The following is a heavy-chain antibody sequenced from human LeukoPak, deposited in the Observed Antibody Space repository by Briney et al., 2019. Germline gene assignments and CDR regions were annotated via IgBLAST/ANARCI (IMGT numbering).Heavy chain of an antibody. CDR3: ARSAYSSGWYVYYFDY. V-gene: IGHV4-39*01. CDR1: GGSIGGSSYY. D-gene: IGHD6-19*01. CDR2: IYYSGTT. J-gene: IGHJ4*02. Sequence: SETLSLTCTVSGGSIGGSSYYWGWIRQTPGKGLEWIGSIYYSGTTYYNPSLNSRVTISVDTSKNQFSLKLSSVTAADTAVYYCARSAYSSGWYVYYFDYWGQGTLVTVSS.